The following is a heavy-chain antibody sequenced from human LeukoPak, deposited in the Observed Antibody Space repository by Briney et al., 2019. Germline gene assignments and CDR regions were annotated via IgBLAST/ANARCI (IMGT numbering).Heavy chain of an antibody. CDR3: AEGLYYGGTKGSFFDY. V-gene: IGHV1-69*10. CDR1: GGTFSSYA. Sequence: ASVKVSCKASGGTFSSYAISWVRQAPGQGLEWMGRMIPILGIANYAQKFQGRVTITADKSTSTAYMELSSLRSEDTAVYYCAEGLYYGGTKGSFFDYWGQGTLVTVSS. J-gene: IGHJ4*02. D-gene: IGHD4-23*01. CDR2: MIPILGIA.